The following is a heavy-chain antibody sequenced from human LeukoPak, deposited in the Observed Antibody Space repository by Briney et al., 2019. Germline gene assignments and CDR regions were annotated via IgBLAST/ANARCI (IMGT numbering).Heavy chain of an antibody. D-gene: IGHD1-26*01. J-gene: IGHJ4*02. CDR3: ARGGAPDN. Sequence: GGSLRLSCAASGFSVTNNYMSWVRQAPGKGLEWVSTLYSSGTAYYADSVRGRFAISRDNAENSVYLQMNSLRAEDTALYYCARGGAPDNWGQGTLVTVSS. V-gene: IGHV3-66*01. CDR2: LYSSGTA. CDR1: GFSVTNNY.